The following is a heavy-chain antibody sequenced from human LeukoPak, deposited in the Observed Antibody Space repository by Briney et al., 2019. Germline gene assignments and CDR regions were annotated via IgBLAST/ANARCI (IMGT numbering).Heavy chain of an antibody. D-gene: IGHD3-10*01. CDR1: GYTFTSYG. J-gene: IGHJ3*02. V-gene: IGHV1-18*01. CDR2: ISAYNGNT. CDR3: ARDMYYGSMDAAFDI. Sequence: ASVKVSCKASGYTFTSYGISWVRQAPGQGLEWMGWISAYNGNTNYAQKLQGRVTMTTDTSTSTAYMELRSLRSDDTAVYYCARDMYYGSMDAAFDIWGQGTMVTVSS.